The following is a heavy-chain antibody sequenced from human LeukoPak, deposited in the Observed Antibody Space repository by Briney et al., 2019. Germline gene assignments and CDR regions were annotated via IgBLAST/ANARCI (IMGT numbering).Heavy chain of an antibody. CDR2: IIPILGIA. J-gene: IGHJ4*02. CDR1: GGTFSSYA. Sequence: ASVKVSCTASGGTFSSYAISWVRQAPGQGLEWMGRIIPILGIANYAQKFQGRVTITADKSTSTAYVELSSLRSEDTAVYYCARDSRYTLDYWGQGTLVTVSS. V-gene: IGHV1-69*04. D-gene: IGHD3-16*02. CDR3: ARDSRYTLDY.